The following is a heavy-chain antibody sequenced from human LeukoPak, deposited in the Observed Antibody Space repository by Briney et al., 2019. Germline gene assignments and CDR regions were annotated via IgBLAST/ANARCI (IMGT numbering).Heavy chain of an antibody. J-gene: IGHJ4*02. Sequence: SQTLSLTCAISGDSVSSNSAAWTWIRQSPSRGLEWLGRTYYRSKWYNDYAVSVKSRITINPDTPKNQFSLKLNSVPPEDTAVYYCARARLDFKYYFDYWGQGTLVTVSS. CDR1: GDSVSSNSAA. CDR3: ARARLDFKYYFDY. V-gene: IGHV6-1*01. CDR2: TYYRSKWYN. D-gene: IGHD3-3*01.